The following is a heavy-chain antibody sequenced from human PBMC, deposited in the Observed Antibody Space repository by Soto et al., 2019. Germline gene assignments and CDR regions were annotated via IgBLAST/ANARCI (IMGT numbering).Heavy chain of an antibody. J-gene: IGHJ6*02. CDR2: ISYDGSNK. V-gene: IGHV3-30*18. CDR1: GFTFSSYG. Sequence: GGSLRLSCAASGFTFSSYGMHWVRQAPGKGLEWVAVISYDGSNKYYADSVKGRFTISRDNSKNTLYLQMNSLRAEDTAVYYCAKDISGCSSTSCYGFLTYYYGMDVWGQGTTVTVSS. D-gene: IGHD2-2*01. CDR3: AKDISGCSSTSCYGFLTYYYGMDV.